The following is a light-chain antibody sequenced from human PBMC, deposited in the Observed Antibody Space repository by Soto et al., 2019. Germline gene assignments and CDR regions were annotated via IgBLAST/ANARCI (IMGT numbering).Light chain of an antibody. CDR3: SSYTSSSTFYV. CDR2: EVS. J-gene: IGLJ1*01. Sequence: QSVLTQPASVSGSPGQSITISCTGTSSDVGGYNYVSWYQQHPGKAPKLMIYEVSNRPSGVSNRLSGSKSGNTASLTISGFQAEDEADYYCSSYTSSSTFYVFGTGTKLTVL. V-gene: IGLV2-14*01. CDR1: SSDVGGYNY.